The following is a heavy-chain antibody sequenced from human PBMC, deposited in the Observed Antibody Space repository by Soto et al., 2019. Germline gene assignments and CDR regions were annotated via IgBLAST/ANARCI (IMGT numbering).Heavy chain of an antibody. CDR3: AEDSSGYYYFDY. CDR1: GGTFSSYT. J-gene: IGHJ4*02. V-gene: IGHV1-69*02. Sequence: SEKVSCKASGGTFSSYTISWVRQAPGQGLEWMGRIIPILGIANYAQKFQGRVTITADKSTSTAYMELSSLRSEDTAVYYCAEDSSGYYYFDYWGQGTLVTVSS. D-gene: IGHD3-22*01. CDR2: IIPILGIA.